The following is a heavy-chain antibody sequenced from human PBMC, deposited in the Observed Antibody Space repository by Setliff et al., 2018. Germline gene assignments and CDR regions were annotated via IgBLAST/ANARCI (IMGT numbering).Heavy chain of an antibody. Sequence: SVKVSCKASGGTFSSYAISWVRQAPGQRLEWMGGIIPIPGIANYAQKFQGRVTITTDESTSTAYMELSSLRSEDTAVYYCARDRAARPPNSYYYYMDVWGKGTTVIVSS. J-gene: IGHJ6*03. D-gene: IGHD6-6*01. V-gene: IGHV1-69*10. CDR2: IIPIPGIA. CDR1: GGTFSSYA. CDR3: ARDRAARPPNSYYYYMDV.